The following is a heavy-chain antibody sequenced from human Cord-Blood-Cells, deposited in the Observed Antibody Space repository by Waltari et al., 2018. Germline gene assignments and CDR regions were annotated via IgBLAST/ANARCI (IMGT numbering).Heavy chain of an antibody. Sequence: QVQLVQSGAEVKKPGASVKVSCKASGYTFTSYGISWVRPAPGQGLEWMGWISAYNGNTNYAQKLQGRVTMTTDTSTSTAYMELRSLRSDDTAVYYCARGALVHRYYYYYGMDVWGQGTTVTVSS. CDR2: ISAYNGNT. V-gene: IGHV1-18*01. CDR1: GYTFTSYG. CDR3: ARGALVHRYYYYYGMDV. J-gene: IGHJ6*02.